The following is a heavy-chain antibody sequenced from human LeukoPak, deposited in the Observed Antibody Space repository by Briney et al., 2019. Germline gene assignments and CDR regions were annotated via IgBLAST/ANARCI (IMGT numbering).Heavy chain of an antibody. CDR1: GGSISSYY. V-gene: IGHV4-59*01. J-gene: IGHJ4*02. CDR3: ARGGDYGDLRYFDY. Sequence: PSETLSLTCTVSGGSISSYYWSWIRQPPGKGLEWIGYIYYSGSTNYNPSLKSRVTISVDTSKNQFSLKLSSVTAADTAVYYCARGGDYGDLRYFDYWGQGTLVTVSS. D-gene: IGHD4-17*01. CDR2: IYYSGST.